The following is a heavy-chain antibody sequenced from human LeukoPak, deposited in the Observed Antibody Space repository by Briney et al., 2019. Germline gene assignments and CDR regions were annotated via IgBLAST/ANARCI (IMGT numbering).Heavy chain of an antibody. CDR3: AKDSGWFRFDY. J-gene: IGHJ4*02. CDR2: IKQDGSDK. Sequence: GGSLRLSCAASGFTFSTSGMTWVRQAPGKGLEWVANIKQDGSDKYYMDSVKGRFTISRDNAKNSLYLQMNSLRAEDTAVYYCAKDSGWFRFDYWGQGTLVTVSS. D-gene: IGHD6-13*01. CDR1: GFTFSTSG. V-gene: IGHV3-7*03.